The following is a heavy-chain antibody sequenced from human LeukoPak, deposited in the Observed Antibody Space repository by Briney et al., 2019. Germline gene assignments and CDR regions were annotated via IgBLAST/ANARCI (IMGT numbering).Heavy chain of an antibody. D-gene: IGHD3-16*02. Sequence: AASVKVSCKASGYTFTTYYMHWVRQAPGQGLEWMGIINPSGGLSSSAQKFQGRLTMTTDTSTSTAYMELRSLRSDDTAVYYCAGVGRYVWGSYRLDYWGQGTLVTVSS. CDR3: AGVGRYVWGSYRLDY. CDR1: GYTFTTYY. V-gene: IGHV1-46*01. CDR2: INPSGGLS. J-gene: IGHJ4*02.